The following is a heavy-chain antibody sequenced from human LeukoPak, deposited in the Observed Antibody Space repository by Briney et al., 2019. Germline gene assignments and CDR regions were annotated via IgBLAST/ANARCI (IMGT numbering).Heavy chain of an antibody. Sequence: YTFTSXYXXXXXXAXXXXXXXXGIINPSGCSTSYAQKFQGRVTMTRDTTTSTVYMELSSLRSEDTAVYYCARDQVVRGVPFDYWGQGTLVTVSS. CDR3: ARDQVVRGVPFDY. J-gene: IGHJ4*02. V-gene: IGHV1-46*01. D-gene: IGHD3-10*01. CDR1: YTFTSXY. CDR2: INPSGCST.